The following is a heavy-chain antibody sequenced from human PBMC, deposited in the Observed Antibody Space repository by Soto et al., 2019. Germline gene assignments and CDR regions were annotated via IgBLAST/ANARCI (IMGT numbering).Heavy chain of an antibody. Sequence: SETLSLTWDVYGGSFSGYYWSWIRQPPGKGLEWIGEINPSGSTNYNPSLKSRVTISVDTSKNQFSLKLSSVTAADTAVYYCARETLAVAGTRWFDPWGQGTLVTVSS. CDR2: INPSGST. V-gene: IGHV4-34*01. D-gene: IGHD6-19*01. J-gene: IGHJ5*02. CDR3: ARETLAVAGTRWFDP. CDR1: GGSFSGYY.